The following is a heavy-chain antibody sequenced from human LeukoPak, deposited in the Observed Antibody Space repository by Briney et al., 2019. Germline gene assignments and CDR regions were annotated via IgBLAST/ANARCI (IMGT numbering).Heavy chain of an antibody. J-gene: IGHJ5*02. CDR3: ARHDWFDP. CDR2: IFSST. CDR1: GFTVSSNS. D-gene: IGHD3-3*01. Sequence: GGSLRLSCTVSGFTVSSNSMSWVRQAPGKGLEWVSFIFSSTHYSDSVKGRFTISRDNSKNTLYLQMNSLRAEDTAVYYCARHDWFDPWGQGTLVTVSS. V-gene: IGHV3-53*01.